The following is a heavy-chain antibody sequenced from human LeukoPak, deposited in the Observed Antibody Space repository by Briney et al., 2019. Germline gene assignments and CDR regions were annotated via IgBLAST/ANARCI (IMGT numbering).Heavy chain of an antibody. J-gene: IGHJ4*02. Sequence: ASVKVSCKASGYTLTSYGISWVRQAPGQGLQWMGWISAYNGNTNYAQKLQGRVTMTTDTSTSTAYMELRSLRSDDTAVYYCARRGYGDYVGYYFDYWGQGTLVTVSS. CDR3: ARRGYGDYVGYYFDY. CDR2: ISAYNGNT. CDR1: GYTLTSYG. V-gene: IGHV1-18*01. D-gene: IGHD4-17*01.